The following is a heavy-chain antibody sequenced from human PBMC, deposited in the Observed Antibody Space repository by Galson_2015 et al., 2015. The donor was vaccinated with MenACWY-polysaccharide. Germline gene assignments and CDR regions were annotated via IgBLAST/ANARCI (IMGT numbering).Heavy chain of an antibody. CDR2: IYSGGST. V-gene: IGHV3-66*01. CDR1: AFTVSSNH. CDR3: ARLAVDNYFDY. Sequence: SLRLSCAASAFTVSSNHMSWVRQAPGKGLEWVSVIYSGGSTYYADSVKGRFTISRDNSKNTLHLQMNSPRAEDTALYYCARLAVDNYFDYWGQGTLVAVSS. J-gene: IGHJ4*02. D-gene: IGHD6-19*01.